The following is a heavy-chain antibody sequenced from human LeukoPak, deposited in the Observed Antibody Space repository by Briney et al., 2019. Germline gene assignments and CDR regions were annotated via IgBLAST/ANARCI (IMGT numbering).Heavy chain of an antibody. CDR3: AREGGISVLGTLDY. Sequence: GALRLSCAASGFTFSTYGMSWVRQAPGKGLQWVAVISYDGSNKYYADSVKGRFTISRDNSKNTLYLQMNSLRPEDTAVYYCAREGGISVLGTLDYWGQGTLVTVSS. CDR1: GFTFSTYG. J-gene: IGHJ4*02. V-gene: IGHV3-30*03. CDR2: ISYDGSNK. D-gene: IGHD6-19*01.